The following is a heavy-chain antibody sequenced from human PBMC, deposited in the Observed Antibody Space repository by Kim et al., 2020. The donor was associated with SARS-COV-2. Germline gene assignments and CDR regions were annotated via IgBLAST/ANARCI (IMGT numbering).Heavy chain of an antibody. CDR3: ARRETKWDAFDI. J-gene: IGHJ3*02. CDR1: GGTFSIYV. V-gene: IGHV1-69*13. CDR2: IIPIFGTA. Sequence: SVKVSCKASGGTFSIYVITWVRQAPGQGLEWMGGIIPIFGTANYAQKFQDRITITADESTSTAYMELSSLRSDDTAVYYCARRETKWDAFDIWGQGTMVTVSS. D-gene: IGHD1-7*01.